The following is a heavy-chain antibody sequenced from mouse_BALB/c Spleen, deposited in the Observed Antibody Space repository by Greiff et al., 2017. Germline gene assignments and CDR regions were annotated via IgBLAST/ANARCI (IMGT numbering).Heavy chain of an antibody. D-gene: IGHD2-10*02. CDR3: AREYGYYAMDY. J-gene: IGHJ4*01. Sequence: EVKLQESGAELVRPGALVKLSCKASGFNIKDYYMHWVKQRPEQGLEWIGWIDPENGNTIYDPKFQGKASITADTSSNTAYLQLSSLTSEDTAVYYCAREYGYYAMDYWGQGTSVTVSS. CDR1: GFNIKDYY. CDR2: IDPENGNT. V-gene: IGHV14-1*02.